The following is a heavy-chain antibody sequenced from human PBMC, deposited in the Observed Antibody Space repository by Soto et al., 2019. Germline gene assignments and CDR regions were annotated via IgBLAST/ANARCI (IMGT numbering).Heavy chain of an antibody. CDR2: INAGNGNT. V-gene: IGHV1-3*01. Sequence: GASVEVSCQASGYTLFNFSIHWVRQAPGQRLEWMGWINAGNGNTKYSQKFQGRVTITRDTSASTAYMELSSLRSEDTAVYYCARGGPPIDYWGQGTLVTVSS. D-gene: IGHD3-10*01. CDR1: GYTLFNFS. J-gene: IGHJ4*02. CDR3: ARGGPPIDY.